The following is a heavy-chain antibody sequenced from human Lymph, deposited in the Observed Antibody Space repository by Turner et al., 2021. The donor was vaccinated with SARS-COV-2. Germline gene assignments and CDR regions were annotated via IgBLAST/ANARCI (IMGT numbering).Heavy chain of an antibody. J-gene: IGHJ4*02. V-gene: IGHV3-53*01. Sequence: EVQLVESGGGLIQPGGSLRLSCAASDFIVSSNYMPWVRQAPGKGLEWDSIIYSGGSKFYGDSVKGRFTISRDNSRNTLYLQMNSLRAEDTAVYYCARVLPYGDYFDYWGQGTLVTVSS. CDR2: IYSGGSK. CDR1: DFIVSSNY. D-gene: IGHD4-17*01. CDR3: ARVLPYGDYFDY.